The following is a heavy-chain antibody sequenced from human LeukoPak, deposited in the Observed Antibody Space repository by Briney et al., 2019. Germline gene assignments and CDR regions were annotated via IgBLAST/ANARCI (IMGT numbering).Heavy chain of an antibody. CDR2: INSDGSSL. CDR1: GFTLNTYW. V-gene: IGHV3-74*03. J-gene: IGHJ6*02. Sequence: GGSLRLSCAASGFTLNTYWMNWVRQAPGKGLVWVSRINSDGSSLTYADSVKGRFTVSRDNAKNTLYLQMNSLRAEDTAVYYCTRDLRMDYYYVDYYYYGMDVWGQGTTVTASS. CDR3: TRDLRMDYYYVDYYYYGMDV. D-gene: IGHD3-10*02.